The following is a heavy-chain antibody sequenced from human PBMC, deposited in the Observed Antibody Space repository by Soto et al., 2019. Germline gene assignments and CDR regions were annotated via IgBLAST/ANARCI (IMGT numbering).Heavy chain of an antibody. J-gene: IGHJ6*02. D-gene: IGHD2-21*02. V-gene: IGHV1-24*01. Sequence: QVQLVQSGAEVKKPGASVKVSCKVSGYTLTELSMHWVRQAPGKGLEWVGGFDPEDGETIYAQKFQGRVTMTEDTSTDTAYMELSSLRSEDTAVYYCATARQSVHCGGDCYPLYYYGMDVWGQGTTVTVSS. CDR3: ATARQSVHCGGDCYPLYYYGMDV. CDR2: FDPEDGET. CDR1: GYTLTELS.